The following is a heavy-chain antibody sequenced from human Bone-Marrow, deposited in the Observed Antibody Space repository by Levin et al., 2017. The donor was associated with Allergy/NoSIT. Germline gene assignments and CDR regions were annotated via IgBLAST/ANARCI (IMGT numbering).Heavy chain of an antibody. CDR2: IWNDGSTK. CDR1: GFIFSSYG. CDR3: ARDPGTRGWWWKFDS. V-gene: IGHV3-33*01. Sequence: LSLTCAASGFIFSSYGMHWVRQSPGKGLEWVAVIWNDGSTKYYSDSVRGRFIISRDISTNTLSLQMNSLRIEDTGVYYCARDPGTRGWWWKFDSWGQGTLVTVLS. J-gene: IGHJ4*02. D-gene: IGHD2-21*01.